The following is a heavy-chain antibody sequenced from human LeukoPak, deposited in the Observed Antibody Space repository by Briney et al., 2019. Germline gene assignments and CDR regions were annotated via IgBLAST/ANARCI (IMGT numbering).Heavy chain of an antibody. Sequence: PSETLSLTCTVSGGSISSSSYYWGWIRQPPGKGLEWIGSIYYSGSTYYNPSLKNRVTISVDTSKNQFSLKLSSVTAADTAVYYCARVSGSFFDYWGQGTLVTVSS. D-gene: IGHD1-26*01. V-gene: IGHV4-39*07. CDR2: IYYSGST. CDR1: GGSISSSSYY. J-gene: IGHJ4*02. CDR3: ARVSGSFFDY.